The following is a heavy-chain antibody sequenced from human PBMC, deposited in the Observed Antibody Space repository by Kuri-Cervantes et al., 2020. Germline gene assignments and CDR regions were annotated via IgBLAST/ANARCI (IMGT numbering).Heavy chain of an antibody. D-gene: IGHD3-10*01. CDR2: IYTSGST. V-gene: IGHV4-4*07. CDR1: GGSISSYY. CDR3: ARGPWFGDKVSQHYYYGMDV. J-gene: IGHJ6*02. Sequence: GSLRLSCTVSGGSISSYYWSWIRQPAGKGLEWIGRIYTSGSTNYNPSLKSRVTTSVDTSKSQFSLKLSSVTAADTAVYYCARGPWFGDKVSQHYYYGMDVWGQGTTVTVSS.